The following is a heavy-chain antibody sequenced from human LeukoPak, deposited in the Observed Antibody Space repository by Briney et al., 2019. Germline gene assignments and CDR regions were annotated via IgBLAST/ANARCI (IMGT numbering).Heavy chain of an antibody. V-gene: IGHV3-64*01. CDR2: ISSNGGST. D-gene: IGHD2-2*01. Sequence: GGSLRLSCAAPGFTFSSYAMHWVRQAPGKGLEYVSAISSNGGSTYYANSVKGRFTISRDNSKNTLYLQMGSLRAEDMAVYYCARAAAAIQLDYWGQGTLVTVSS. CDR3: ARAAAAIQLDY. J-gene: IGHJ4*02. CDR1: GFTFSSYA.